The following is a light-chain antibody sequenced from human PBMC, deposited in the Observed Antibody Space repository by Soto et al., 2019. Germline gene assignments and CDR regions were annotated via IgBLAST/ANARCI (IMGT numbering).Light chain of an antibody. CDR3: SSYAGSTVV. CDR1: SSDVGGYNY. Sequence: QSALTQPPSASGSPGQSVTISCTGTSSDVGGYNYVSWYQQHPGKAPKLMIYEVSKRPSGVPDRFSGSKSGNTASLTVSGLQAEDEADNYCSSYAGSTVVFGGGTKVTVL. V-gene: IGLV2-8*01. J-gene: IGLJ2*01. CDR2: EVS.